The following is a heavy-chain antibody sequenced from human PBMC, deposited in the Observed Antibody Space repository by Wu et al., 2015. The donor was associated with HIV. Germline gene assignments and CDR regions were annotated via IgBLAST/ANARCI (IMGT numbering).Heavy chain of an antibody. CDR2: INPSGGST. J-gene: IGHJ3*02. CDR3: ARMSRGEKTRPDAFDI. V-gene: IGHV1-46*01. CDR1: GYTFTSYY. D-gene: IGHD3-10*01. Sequence: QVQLVQSGAEVKKPGASVKVSCKASGYTFTSYYMHWVRQAPGQGLEWMGIINPSGGSTSYAQKFQGRVTMTRDTSTSTVYMELSSLRSEDTAVYYCARMSRGEKTRPDAFDIWGQGTMVTVSS.